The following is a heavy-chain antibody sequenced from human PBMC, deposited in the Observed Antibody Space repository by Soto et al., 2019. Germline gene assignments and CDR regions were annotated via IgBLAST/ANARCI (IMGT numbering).Heavy chain of an antibody. CDR1: GYTPTNSD. Sequence: QVPLVQSGAEVKKPGASVTVSCKTSGYTPTNSDIGWVRQAPGQGLEWMGLISAYNGNRNSAQKLQGKITMTTDTSTKTAYMELRSLRSDDTAVYYCARALYRSGTYYAFDNWGQGTLVTVSS. CDR2: ISAYNGNR. J-gene: IGHJ4*02. V-gene: IGHV1-18*01. CDR3: ARALYRSGTYYAFDN. D-gene: IGHD1-26*01.